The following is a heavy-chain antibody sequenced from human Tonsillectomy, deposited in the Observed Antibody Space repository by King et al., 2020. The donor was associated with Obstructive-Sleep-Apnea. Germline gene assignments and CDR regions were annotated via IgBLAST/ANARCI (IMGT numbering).Heavy chain of an antibody. CDR1: GFTFSSYG. CDR2: ISYDGSNK. J-gene: IGHJ4*02. V-gene: IGHV3-30*18. Sequence: VQLVESGGGVVQPGRSLRLSCAASGFTFSSYGMHWVRQAPGKGLEGVAVISYDGSNKYYADSVKGRFTISRDNSKNTLYLQMNSLRAEDTAVYYCAKDESSGYHPVFDYWGQGTLVTVSS. CDR3: AKDESSGYHPVFDY. D-gene: IGHD3-22*01.